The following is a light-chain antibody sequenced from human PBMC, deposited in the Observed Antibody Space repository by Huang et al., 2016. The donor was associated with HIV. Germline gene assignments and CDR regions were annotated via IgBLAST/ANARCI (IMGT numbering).Light chain of an antibody. CDR1: RSVSSN. CDR2: GSS. CDR3: QQYNNWLLS. Sequence: IVMTQSPAILSVSPGERVTVSCRANRSVSSNLAWYQQRPGQAPRLLIYGSSTRAPGIPARFSVSGSGTDFSLTISSLQSEDFALYYCQQYNNWLLSFGGGTRVDI. V-gene: IGKV3-15*01. J-gene: IGKJ4*01.